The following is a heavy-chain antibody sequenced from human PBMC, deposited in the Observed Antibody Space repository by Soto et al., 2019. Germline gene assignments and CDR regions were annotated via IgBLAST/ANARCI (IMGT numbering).Heavy chain of an antibody. CDR2: ISYDGSNK. CDR1: GFTFSSYA. J-gene: IGHJ6*02. D-gene: IGHD6-6*01. CDR3: ARDRLSIAARYYGMDV. V-gene: IGHV3-30-3*01. Sequence: GGSLRLSCAASGFTFSSYAMHWVRQAPGKGLEWVAVISYDGSNKYYADSVKGRFTISRDNSKNTLYLQMNSLRAEDTAVYYCARDRLSIAARYYGMDVWGQGTTVTVSS.